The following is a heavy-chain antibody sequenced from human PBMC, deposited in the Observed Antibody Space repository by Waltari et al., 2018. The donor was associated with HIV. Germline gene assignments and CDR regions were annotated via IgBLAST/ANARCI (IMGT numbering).Heavy chain of an antibody. CDR2: IYWNDDK. CDR3: AHRTRLEEITSSFDAAAFDI. V-gene: IGHV2-5*01. D-gene: IGHD3-16*01. CDR1: GFSLSTSGVG. Sequence: QITLKESGPTLVKPTQTLTLTCTFSGFSLSTSGVGVGWIRQPPGKALEWLALIYWNDDKRYSPSLKSRLTITKDTSKNQVVLTVTNMDPVDTATFYCAHRTRLEEITSSFDAAAFDIWGQGTMVTVSS. J-gene: IGHJ3*02.